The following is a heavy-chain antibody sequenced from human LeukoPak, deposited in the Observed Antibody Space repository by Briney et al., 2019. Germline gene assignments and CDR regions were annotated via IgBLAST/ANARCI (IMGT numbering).Heavy chain of an antibody. J-gene: IGHJ6*03. V-gene: IGHV1-8*01. CDR3: ARLNKGRQEIIPARFYYYMDA. D-gene: IGHD1-14*01. CDR2: MNPNSGNT. CDR1: GYAFTSYD. Sequence: GASVKVSCKASGYAFTSYDINWVRQATGQGLEWMGWMNPNSGNTGYAQKFQGRVTMTRDTSISTAYMELSSLRSEDTAVYYCARLNKGRQEIIPARFYYYMDAWGKGTKVTVFS.